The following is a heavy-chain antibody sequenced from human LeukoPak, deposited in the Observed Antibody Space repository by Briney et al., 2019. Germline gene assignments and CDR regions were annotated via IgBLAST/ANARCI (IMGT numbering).Heavy chain of an antibody. V-gene: IGHV1-2*02. D-gene: IGHD6-13*01. CDR3: ARTLYIAAAPGGFDY. Sequence: ASVKVSCKASGYTFTGYYMHWVRQAPGQGLEWMGWINPNSGGTNYAQNFQGRVTMTRDTSTGTAYMELSRLRSDDTAVYYCARTLYIAAAPGGFDYWGQGTLVAVSS. CDR2: INPNSGGT. J-gene: IGHJ4*02. CDR1: GYTFTGYY.